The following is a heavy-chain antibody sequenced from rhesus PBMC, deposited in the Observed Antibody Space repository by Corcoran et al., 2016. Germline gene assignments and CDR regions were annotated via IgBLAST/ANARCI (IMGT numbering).Heavy chain of an antibody. CDR3: ARVCSSTYCSYWYFDL. D-gene: IGHD2-15*01. CDR2: IYGSGEGT. Sequence: QVQLQESGPGLVKPSETLSLTCAVSGGSISDDYYWSWIRQPPGKGLERLGYIYGSGEGTNYNPSRKSRVAISIDTSKNQFSLKLSSVTAADTAVYYCARVCSSTYCSYWYFDLWGPGTPITISS. V-gene: IGHV4-106*01. J-gene: IGHJ2*01. CDR1: GGSISDDYY.